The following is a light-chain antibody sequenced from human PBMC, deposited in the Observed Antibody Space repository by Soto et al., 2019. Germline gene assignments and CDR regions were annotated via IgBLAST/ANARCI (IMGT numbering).Light chain of an antibody. Sequence: EVLMTQSPATLSVSPGARVTLSCRASQYVSANLVWYQQKPGQAPRLLIYGASTRATGIPATFSGSGSGTEFTLTISSLQSEDFAIYYCQQCNNWPRTFGQGTKGDIK. CDR2: GAS. CDR1: QYVSAN. V-gene: IGKV3-15*01. CDR3: QQCNNWPRT. J-gene: IGKJ1*01.